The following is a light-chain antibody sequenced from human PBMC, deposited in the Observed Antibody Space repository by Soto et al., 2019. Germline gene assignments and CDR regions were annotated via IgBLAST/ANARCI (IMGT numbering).Light chain of an antibody. J-gene: IGKJ1*01. CDR3: QQYNNWPWT. CDR1: QSVSSN. Sequence: EIGMTQSLATLSVSPGERATHSCRASQSVSSNLAWYQQKPGQAPRLLIYGASTRATGIPARFSGSGSGTEFTLTISSMQSEDFAVYYCQQYNNWPWTFGQGTKVEIK. CDR2: GAS. V-gene: IGKV3-15*01.